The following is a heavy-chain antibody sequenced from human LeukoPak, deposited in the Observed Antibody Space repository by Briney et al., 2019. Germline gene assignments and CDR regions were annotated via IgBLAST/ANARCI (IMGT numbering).Heavy chain of an antibody. V-gene: IGHV4-31*03. CDR1: GGSISSGGYY. CDR2: IYYSGST. J-gene: IGHJ3*02. D-gene: IGHD2-15*01. Sequence: SQTLSLTCIVSGGSISSGGYYWSWIRQHPGKGLEWIGYIYYSGSTYYNPSLKSRVTISVDTSKNQFSLKLSSVTAADTAVYYCARGGQPHVMDAFGIWGQGTMVTVSS. CDR3: ARGGQPHVMDAFGI.